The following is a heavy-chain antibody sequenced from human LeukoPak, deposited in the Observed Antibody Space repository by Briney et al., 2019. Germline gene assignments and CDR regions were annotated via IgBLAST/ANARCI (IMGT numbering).Heavy chain of an antibody. D-gene: IGHD6-19*01. CDR3: AKLTSGWPDDAFDI. V-gene: IGHV3-23*01. Sequence: GGSLRLSCAASGFTFSSYAMSWVRQAPGKGLEWVSLISGSGGSTYFADSVKGRFTIPRNNSKNTLYLQMNSLRAEDTAVYYCAKLTSGWPDDAFDIWGQGTMVTVSA. CDR1: GFTFSSYA. CDR2: ISGSGGST. J-gene: IGHJ3*02.